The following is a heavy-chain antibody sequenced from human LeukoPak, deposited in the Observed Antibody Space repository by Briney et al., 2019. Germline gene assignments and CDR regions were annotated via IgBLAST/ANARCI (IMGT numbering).Heavy chain of an antibody. V-gene: IGHV1-46*01. CDR3: ARGRSGYEIAVRAYYYYYMDV. Sequence: ASVKVSCKASGYTFTSYYMHWVRQAPGQGLEWMGIINPSGGSTSYAQKFQGRVTMTRDTSISTAYMELSSLRSEDTAVYYCARGRSGYEIAVRAYYYYYMDVWGKGTTVTVSS. J-gene: IGHJ6*03. CDR2: INPSGGST. CDR1: GYTFTSYY. D-gene: IGHD5-12*01.